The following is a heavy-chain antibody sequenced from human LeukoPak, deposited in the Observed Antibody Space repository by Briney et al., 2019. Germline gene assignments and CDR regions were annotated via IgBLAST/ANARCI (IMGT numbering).Heavy chain of an antibody. J-gene: IGHJ6*03. CDR1: GFTFSSYG. Sequence: GGSLRLSCAASGFTFSSYGMSWVRQAPGKGLEWVSAISGSGGSTYYADSVKGRFTSSRDNSKNTLYLQMNSLRAEDTAVYYCAKAGTHYPFYYMDVWGKGTTVTISS. CDR2: ISGSGGST. CDR3: AKAGTHYPFYYMDV. V-gene: IGHV3-23*01. D-gene: IGHD1-7*01.